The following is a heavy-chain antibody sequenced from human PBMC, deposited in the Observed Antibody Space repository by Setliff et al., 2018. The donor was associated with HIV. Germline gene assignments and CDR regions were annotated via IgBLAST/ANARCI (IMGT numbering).Heavy chain of an antibody. D-gene: IGHD3-16*01. V-gene: IGHV3-23*01. Sequence: GGSLRLSCEASGFIFSTYAMSWLRQAPGKGLEWVSAISNSGGNTYYADSVKGRFTISRDNAKNSLYLQMNSLRAEDTAVYYCARVGGPFYYHYYYMDVWGKGTTVTVSS. J-gene: IGHJ6*03. CDR3: ARVGGPFYYHYYYMDV. CDR1: GFIFSTYA. CDR2: ISNSGGNT.